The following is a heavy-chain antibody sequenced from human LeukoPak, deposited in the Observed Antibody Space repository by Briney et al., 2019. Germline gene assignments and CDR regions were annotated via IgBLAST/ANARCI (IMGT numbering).Heavy chain of an antibody. D-gene: IGHD1-26*01. CDR2: IDKHGSGK. J-gene: IGHJ4*02. Sequence: QPGGSLRLSCVASGFTFSTSWVTWLRQAPGKGLEGVANIDKHGSGKYYVDSVKGRFAIYRDSASNSVFLQMDSLRAEDTSVYYCARDAGWGYYDLWGQGTPVTVSS. V-gene: IGHV3-7*01. CDR3: ARDAGWGYYDL. CDR1: GFTFSTSW.